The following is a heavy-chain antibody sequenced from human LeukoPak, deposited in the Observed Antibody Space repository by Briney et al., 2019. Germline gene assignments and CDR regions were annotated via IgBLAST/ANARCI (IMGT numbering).Heavy chain of an antibody. D-gene: IGHD1-1*01. CDR3: ARLGLEVGGPNWFDP. Sequence: PGGSLRLSCAASGFTFSSSAMSWVRQAPGKGLVWVSHINSDGSITSYADSVKGRFTISRDNAKNSLYLQMNSLRVEDTAVYYCARLGLEVGGPNWFDPWGQGTLVTVSS. CDR2: INSDGSIT. CDR1: GFTFSSSA. V-gene: IGHV3-74*01. J-gene: IGHJ5*02.